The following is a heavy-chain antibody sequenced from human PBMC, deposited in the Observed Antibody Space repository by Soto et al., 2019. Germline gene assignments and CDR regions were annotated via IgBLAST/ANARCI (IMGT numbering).Heavy chain of an antibody. D-gene: IGHD4-17*01. CDR1: GFTFSSYG. CDR3: AKDRSTVTTSYYYGMDV. J-gene: IGHJ6*02. CDR2: ISYDGSNK. Sequence: QVQLVESGGGVVQPGRSLRLSCAASGFTFSSYGMHWVRQAPGKGLEWVAVISYDGSNKYYADSVKGRFTISRDNSKNXXYLQMTSLRAEDTAVYYCAKDRSTVTTSYYYGMDVWGQGTTVTVSS. V-gene: IGHV3-30*18.